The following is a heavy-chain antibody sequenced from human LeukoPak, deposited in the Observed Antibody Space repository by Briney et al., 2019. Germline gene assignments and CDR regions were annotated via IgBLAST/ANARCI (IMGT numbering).Heavy chain of an antibody. V-gene: IGHV1-2*02. CDR2: INPNSGGT. CDR3: ARASFLEVPVGASFFDY. CDR1: GYTFTSYG. D-gene: IGHD2-2*01. Sequence: GASVKVSCKASGYTFTSYGISWVRQAPGQGLEWMGWINPNSGGTNYAQKFQGRVTMTRDTSISTAYMELSRLRSDDTAVYYCARASFLEVPVGASFFDYWGQGTLVTVSS. J-gene: IGHJ4*02.